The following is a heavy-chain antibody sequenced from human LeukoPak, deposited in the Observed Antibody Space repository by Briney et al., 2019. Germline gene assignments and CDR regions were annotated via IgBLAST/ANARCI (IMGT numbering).Heavy chain of an antibody. CDR1: GFTFSSYG. D-gene: IGHD3-10*01. CDR3: AASGFGFGELPSYFYYYMDV. V-gene: IGHV3-23*01. Sequence: GGSLRLSCAASGFTFSSYGMHWVRQAPGKGLEWVSSISGSGASTKYADSVKGRFTISRDNSKNTQSLQMNSLRAEDTAVYYCAASGFGFGELPSYFYYYMDVWGKGTTVTISS. J-gene: IGHJ6*03. CDR2: ISGSGAST.